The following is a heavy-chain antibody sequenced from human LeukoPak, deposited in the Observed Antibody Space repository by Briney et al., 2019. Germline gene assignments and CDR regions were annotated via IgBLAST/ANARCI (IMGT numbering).Heavy chain of an antibody. Sequence: GGSLRLSCAASGFTFSSYSMNWVRQAPGKGLEWVSSISSSSSYIYYADSVKGRFTISRDNAKNSLYLQMNSLRAEDTAVYYCARGGTGWEYQLLYDYWGQGTLVTVSS. CDR3: ARGGTGWEYQLLYDY. CDR2: ISSSSSYI. V-gene: IGHV3-21*04. D-gene: IGHD2-2*01. J-gene: IGHJ4*02. CDR1: GFTFSSYS.